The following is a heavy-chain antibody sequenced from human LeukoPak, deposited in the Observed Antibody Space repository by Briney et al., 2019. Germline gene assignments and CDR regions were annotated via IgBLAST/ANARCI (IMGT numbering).Heavy chain of an antibody. CDR2: ICRSGSTI. CDR1: GFTFSSYE. J-gene: IGHJ4*02. Sequence: PGGSLRLSCAASGFTFSSYEMNWVRQAPGKGLEWVSYICRSGSTIYYADSVKGRFTISRDNAKNSLYLQMNSLRVEDTAVYYCASGYDLPYWGQGTLVTVSS. V-gene: IGHV3-48*03. CDR3: ASGYDLPY. D-gene: IGHD5-12*01.